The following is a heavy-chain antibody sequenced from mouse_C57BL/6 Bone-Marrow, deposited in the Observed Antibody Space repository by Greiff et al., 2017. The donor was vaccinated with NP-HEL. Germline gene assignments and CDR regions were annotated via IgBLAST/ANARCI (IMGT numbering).Heavy chain of an antibody. D-gene: IGHD1-1*01. CDR3: ASLYYYGSAMDY. V-gene: IGHV1-55*01. Sequence: QVQLQQPGAELVKPGASVKMSCKASGYTFTSYWITWVKQRPGQGLEWIGDIYPGSGSTNYNETFKSKATLTVDTSYSPAYMQLSSLTSEDSAVYYCASLYYYGSAMDYGGQGTSVTVSA. J-gene: IGHJ4*01. CDR1: GYTFTSYW. CDR2: IYPGSGST.